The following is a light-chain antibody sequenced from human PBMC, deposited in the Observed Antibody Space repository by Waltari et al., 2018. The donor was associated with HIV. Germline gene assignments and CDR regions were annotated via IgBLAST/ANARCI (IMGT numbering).Light chain of an antibody. CDR2: RDN. V-gene: IGLV1-47*01. J-gene: IGLJ3*02. Sequence: QSVLTQPPSASGAPGQRVTISCSGRSANIGNTVYWYQQLPGTAPKVLIYRDNQRPSGVPDRFSGSRSGTSASLDVRGLRSEDEANYICAAWDDILSGWVFGGGTKLTVL. CDR1: SANIGNT. CDR3: AAWDDILSGWV.